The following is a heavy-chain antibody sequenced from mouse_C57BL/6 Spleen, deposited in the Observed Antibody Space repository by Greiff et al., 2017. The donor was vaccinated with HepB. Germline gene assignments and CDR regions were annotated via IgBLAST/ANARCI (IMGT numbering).Heavy chain of an antibody. Sequence: VQLQQSGAELVRPGASVTLPCKASGYTFTDYEMHWVKQTPVHGLEWIGAIDPETGGTAYNQKFKGKAILTADKSSSTAYMELRSLTSEDSTVYYCTRNNVNTTVERGLMQYWGEVTSVTVSS. V-gene: IGHV1-15*01. CDR2: IDPETGGT. J-gene: IGHJ4*01. CDR3: TRNNVNTTVERGLMQY. CDR1: GYTFTDYE. D-gene: IGHD1-1*01.